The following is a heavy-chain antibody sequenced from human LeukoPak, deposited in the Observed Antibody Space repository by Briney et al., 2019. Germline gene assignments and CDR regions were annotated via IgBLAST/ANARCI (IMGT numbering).Heavy chain of an antibody. V-gene: IGHV3-20*04. J-gene: IGHJ4*02. CDR2: INWNGGST. CDR3: ARGGWLQSVDY. Sequence: GGSPRLSCAASGFTFDDYGMSWVRQAPGKGPEWVSGINWNGGSTGYADSVKGRFTISRDNAKNSLYLQMNSLRAEDTALYYCARGGWLQSVDYWGQGTLVTVSS. CDR1: GFTFDDYG. D-gene: IGHD5-24*01.